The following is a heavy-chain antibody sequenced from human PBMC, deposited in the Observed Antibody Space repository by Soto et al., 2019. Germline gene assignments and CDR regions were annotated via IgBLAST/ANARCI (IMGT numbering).Heavy chain of an antibody. CDR2: MYHIGTT. Sequence: QMQLQESGSGLVKPSQTLSRTCTVSGGSINSGRYSWTWIRQPPGAGLEWIGHMYHIGTTYYNPSLKSRVTMSVDTSKNQFSRKLSSVTAADTAIYYCAKGINYYDSSGDSWFDPWGQGTLVTVSS. V-gene: IGHV4-30-2*01. CDR3: AKGINYYDSSGDSWFDP. J-gene: IGHJ5*02. CDR1: GGSINSGRYS. D-gene: IGHD3-22*01.